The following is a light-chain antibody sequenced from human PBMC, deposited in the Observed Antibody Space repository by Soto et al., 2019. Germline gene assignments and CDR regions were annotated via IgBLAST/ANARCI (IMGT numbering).Light chain of an antibody. CDR1: SSNIGGHS. CDR3: AAWDESLNGFV. Sequence: QSVLTQPPSASGTPGQRVTISCSGSSSNIGGHSVNWFQQLPGAAPKLLISSTNQRPSGVPDRFSGSKSGTSGSLAISGLQSGDEAEYFCAAWDESLNGFVFGPGTKLTVL. CDR2: STN. J-gene: IGLJ1*01. V-gene: IGLV1-44*01.